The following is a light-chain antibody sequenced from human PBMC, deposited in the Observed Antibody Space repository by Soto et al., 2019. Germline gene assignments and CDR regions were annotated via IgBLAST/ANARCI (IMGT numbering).Light chain of an antibody. V-gene: IGKV3-20*01. CDR1: QSVSSSY. J-gene: IGKJ1*01. CDR3: QQYGSSPGT. Sequence: EIVLTQSPGTLSLSPGERATLSCRASQSVSSSYLAWYQQKPDQAPRLLIYGASSRATGIPDRFSGSGSGTAFTLTISTLEPEDFAVYYCQQYGSSPGTFGQGTKVEIK. CDR2: GAS.